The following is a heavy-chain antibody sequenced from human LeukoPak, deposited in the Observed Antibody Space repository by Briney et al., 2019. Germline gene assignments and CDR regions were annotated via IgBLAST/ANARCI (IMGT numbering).Heavy chain of an antibody. CDR3: ATEDYGGVYLDY. Sequence: ASVKVSCKVSGYTLTELSMHWVRQAPGKGLEWMGGFDPEDGETIYAQKFQGRVTMTEDTSTDTAYMELSSLRSEDTAVYYSATEDYGGVYLDYWGQGTLVTVSS. D-gene: IGHD4-23*01. CDR2: FDPEDGET. J-gene: IGHJ4*02. CDR1: GYTLTELS. V-gene: IGHV1-24*01.